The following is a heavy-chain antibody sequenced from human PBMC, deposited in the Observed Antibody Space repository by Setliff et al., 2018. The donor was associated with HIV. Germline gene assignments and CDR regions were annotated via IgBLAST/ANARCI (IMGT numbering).Heavy chain of an antibody. V-gene: IGHV1-2*02. CDR2: INPRDGGI. CDR1: GYTFTDSY. D-gene: IGHD1-26*01. CDR3: AGEPYAGRVYFDF. J-gene: IGHJ4*02. Sequence: ASVKVSCKASGYTFTDSYVHWVRLAPGQGLEWVGRINPRDGGIHYPQKFQGRVAMTRDTSTSTVYMELSSLKSDDTAVYYCAGEPYAGRVYFDFWGQGTLVTVSS.